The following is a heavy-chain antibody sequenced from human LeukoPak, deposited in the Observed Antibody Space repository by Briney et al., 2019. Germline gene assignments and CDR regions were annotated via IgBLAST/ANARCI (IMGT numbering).Heavy chain of an antibody. D-gene: IGHD2-2*02. CDR2: IYDSGST. J-gene: IGHJ4*02. Sequence: SETLSLTCTVSGGSIGRYYWSWIRQPPGKGLEWIGSIYDSGSTNYNPSLKSRVTISVDTSKNQFSLNLTSVTAAVTAVYYCVRGPVLYYFDYWGQGTLVTVSS. CDR1: GGSIGRYY. CDR3: VRGPVLYYFDY. V-gene: IGHV4-59*01.